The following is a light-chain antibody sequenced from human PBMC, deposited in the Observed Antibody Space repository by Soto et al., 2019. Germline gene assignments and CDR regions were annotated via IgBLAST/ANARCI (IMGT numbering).Light chain of an antibody. J-gene: IGLJ3*02. CDR3: LLFCGGVWV. CDR2: RTN. Sequence: QAVVTQEPSLTVSPGGTVTLTCASSTGAVTSDYYPNWFQQKPGQAPRALMCRTNNRHSWTPARFSGSLLGGEAALTLSGAQPEDEADYYCLLFCGGVWVFGGGTKLTVL. CDR1: TGAVTSDYY. V-gene: IGLV7-43*01.